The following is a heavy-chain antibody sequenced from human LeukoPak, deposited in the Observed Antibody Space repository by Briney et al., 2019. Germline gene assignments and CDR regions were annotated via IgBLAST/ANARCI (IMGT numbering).Heavy chain of an antibody. CDR3: AKGLFYVNLDY. D-gene: IGHD5/OR15-5a*01. CDR2: ISGSGGST. Sequence: GGSLRLSCAASGLTFSSYAMSWVRQAPGKGLEWVSAISGSGGSTYYADSVKGRFTISRDNSKNTLYLQMNSLRAEDTVVYYCAKGLFYVNLDYWGQGTLVTVSS. V-gene: IGHV3-23*01. J-gene: IGHJ4*02. CDR1: GLTFSSYA.